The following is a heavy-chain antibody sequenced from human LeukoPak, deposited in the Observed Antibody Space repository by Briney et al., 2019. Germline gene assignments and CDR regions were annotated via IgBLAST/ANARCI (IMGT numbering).Heavy chain of an antibody. CDR2: IHTSGNT. Sequence: SETLSLTCTVSGGSISTYYWSWIRQPAGKGLEWIGRIHTSGNTNYNPSLRSRVTMPVDTSKNQFSLKLSSVTAADTAVYYCAREGGAEYFQDWGQGTLVTVSS. J-gene: IGHJ1*01. D-gene: IGHD1-26*01. V-gene: IGHV4-4*07. CDR3: AREGGAEYFQD. CDR1: GGSISTYY.